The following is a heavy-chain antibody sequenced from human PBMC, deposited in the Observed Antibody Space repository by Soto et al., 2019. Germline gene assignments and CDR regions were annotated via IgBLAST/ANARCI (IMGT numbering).Heavy chain of an antibody. CDR2: VSANNGHT. CDR1: GFTFRNYG. V-gene: IGHV1-18*01. J-gene: IGHJ6*02. Sequence: ASVQVSCKDSGFTFRNYGLNWVRQAPGQGLEWMGWVSANNGHTNYAQNLQGRVSMTTDTSTSTAYMELRGLTFDDTAVYYCARDIESVTAKHFFYYYAMDVWGQGTTVTVSS. D-gene: IGHD2-8*01. CDR3: ARDIESVTAKHFFYYYAMDV.